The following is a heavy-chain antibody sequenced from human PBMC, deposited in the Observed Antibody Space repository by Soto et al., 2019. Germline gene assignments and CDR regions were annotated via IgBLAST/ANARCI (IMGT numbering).Heavy chain of an antibody. J-gene: IGHJ4*02. CDR2: ISSSSSYI. CDR3: ARDTLSPSQSNPIRAKVRARGSFDY. D-gene: IGHD3-10*01. CDR1: GFTFSSYS. V-gene: IGHV3-21*01. Sequence: GGSLRLSCAASGFTFSSYSMNWVRQAPGKGLEWVSSISSSSSYIYYADSVKGRFTISRDNAKNSLYLQMNSLRAEDTAVYYCARDTLSPSQSNPIRAKVRARGSFDYWGQGTLVTVSS.